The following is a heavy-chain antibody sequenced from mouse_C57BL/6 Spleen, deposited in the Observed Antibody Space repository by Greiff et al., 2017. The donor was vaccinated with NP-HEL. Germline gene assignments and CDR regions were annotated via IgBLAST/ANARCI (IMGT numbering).Heavy chain of an antibody. D-gene: IGHD1-1*01. J-gene: IGHJ2*01. CDR1: GYTFTDYE. V-gene: IGHV1-15*01. Sequence: QVHVKQSGAELVRPGASVTLSCKASGYTFTDYEMHWVKQTPVHGLEWIGAIDPETGGTAYNQKFKGKAILTADKSSSTAYMELRSLTSEDSAVYYCTRVGGYGSSYFDYWGQGTTLTVSS. CDR3: TRVGGYGSSYFDY. CDR2: IDPETGGT.